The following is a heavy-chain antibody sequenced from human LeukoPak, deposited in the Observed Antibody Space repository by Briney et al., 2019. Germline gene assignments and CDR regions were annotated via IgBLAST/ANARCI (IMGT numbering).Heavy chain of an antibody. D-gene: IGHD6-13*01. CDR3: AKDIVAGAAAGANIDY. CDR1: GFTFDDYA. V-gene: IGHV3-9*01. J-gene: IGHJ4*02. Sequence: GRSLRLSCAASGFTFDDYAMHWVRQAPGKGLEWVSGISWNSGSIGYADSVKGRFTISRDNAKNSLYLQMNSLRAEDTALYYCAKDIVAGAAAGANIDYWGQGTLVTVSS. CDR2: ISWNSGSI.